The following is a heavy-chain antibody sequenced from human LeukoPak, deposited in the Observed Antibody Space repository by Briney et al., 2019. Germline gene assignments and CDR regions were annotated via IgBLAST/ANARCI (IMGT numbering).Heavy chain of an antibody. D-gene: IGHD6-19*01. J-gene: IGHJ4*02. CDR3: AKAEVAGTGYFDY. CDR1: GFTFSSYG. V-gene: IGHV3-30*02. Sequence: GGSLRLSCAASGFTFSSYGMHWVRQAPGKGLEWVAFIRYDGSNKYYADSVKGRFTISRDNSKNTLYLQMNSLRAEDTAVYYCAKAEVAGTGYFDYWGQGTLVTVSS. CDR2: IRYDGSNK.